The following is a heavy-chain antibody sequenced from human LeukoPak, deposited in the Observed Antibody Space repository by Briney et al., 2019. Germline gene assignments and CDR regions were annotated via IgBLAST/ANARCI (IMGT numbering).Heavy chain of an antibody. CDR3: ARNFLQYDIDY. CDR1: GYTFTDYY. V-gene: IGHV7-4-1*02. D-gene: IGHD3-3*01. Sequence: GASVKVSCKASGYTFTDYYIHWVRQAPGQGLEWMGWINTNTGNPTYAQGFTGRFVFSLDTSVSTAYLQISSLKAEDTAVYYCARNFLQYDIDYWGQGTLVTVSS. J-gene: IGHJ4*02. CDR2: INTNTGNP.